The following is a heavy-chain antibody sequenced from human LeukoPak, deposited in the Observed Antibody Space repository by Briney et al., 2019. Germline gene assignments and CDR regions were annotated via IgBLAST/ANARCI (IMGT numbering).Heavy chain of an antibody. CDR1: GDSISSTSYY. Sequence: SETLSLTCTVSGDSISSTSYYWGWIRQPPGKGLEWIGSIYYSGNTYYNPSLKSRVTLSVDTSKNQFSLKLSSVTAADTAVYYCARVDFPNWFDPWGQGTLVTVSS. J-gene: IGHJ5*02. V-gene: IGHV4-39*07. CDR2: IYYSGNT. D-gene: IGHD3/OR15-3a*01. CDR3: ARVDFPNWFDP.